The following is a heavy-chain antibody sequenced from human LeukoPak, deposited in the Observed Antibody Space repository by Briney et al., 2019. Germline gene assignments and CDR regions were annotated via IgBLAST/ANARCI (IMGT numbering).Heavy chain of an antibody. CDR1: GFTFRTYD. CDR2: LIWTSDTA. CDR3: ATAHQFSFQA. D-gene: IGHD2-2*01. Sequence: GGSLTLYCAASGFTFRTYDMTWVRQARGQGLQWVSLIWTSDTAFYADSVKGRVTIYRDNSANTLYLQMNSLGVEDTAVYYCATAHQFSFQAWGQGTVVTVSS. V-gene: IGHV3-23*01. J-gene: IGHJ1*01.